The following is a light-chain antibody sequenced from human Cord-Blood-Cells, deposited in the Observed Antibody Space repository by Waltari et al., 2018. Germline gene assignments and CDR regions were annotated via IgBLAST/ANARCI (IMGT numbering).Light chain of an antibody. CDR2: GNN. V-gene: IGLV1-47*01. CDR1: SSNTGSNY. J-gene: IGLJ2*01. CDR3: AAWDDSLSGLV. Sequence: QSVLTQQPSASGTPGQRVTISCSGSSSNTGSNYVYWYQQLPGTAPKLLIYGNNRRPSGVPGRFAGAKSGTSASLAISGLRSEDEADYYCAAWDDSLSGLVFGGGTKLTVL.